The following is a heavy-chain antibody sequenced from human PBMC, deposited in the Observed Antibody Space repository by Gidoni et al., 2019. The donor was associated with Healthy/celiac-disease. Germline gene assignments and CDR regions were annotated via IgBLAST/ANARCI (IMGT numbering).Heavy chain of an antibody. CDR3: ARDLDSGYDNAN. J-gene: IGHJ4*02. Sequence: QVQLQESGPGLVKPSETLSLTCTVSGYSISSGYYWGWIRQPPGKGLEWIGSIYHSGSTYYNPSLKSRVTISVDTSKNQFSLKLSSVTAADTAVYYCARDLDSGYDNANWGQGTLVTVSS. CDR2: IYHSGST. CDR1: GYSISSGYY. V-gene: IGHV4-38-2*02. D-gene: IGHD5-12*01.